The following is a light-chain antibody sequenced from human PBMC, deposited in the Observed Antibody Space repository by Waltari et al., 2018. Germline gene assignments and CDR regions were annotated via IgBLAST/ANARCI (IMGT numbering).Light chain of an antibody. CDR1: QSVGNY. Sequence: EIVLTQSPATLSLSPGERATLSCRASQSVGNYLVWYQQKPGQAPRLLIYEASTRATGIPARFSGSGSGTDFTLTISSLEPEDFAVYYCQHRSNWPLTFGGGTKVEIK. V-gene: IGKV3-11*01. CDR3: QHRSNWPLT. J-gene: IGKJ4*01. CDR2: EAS.